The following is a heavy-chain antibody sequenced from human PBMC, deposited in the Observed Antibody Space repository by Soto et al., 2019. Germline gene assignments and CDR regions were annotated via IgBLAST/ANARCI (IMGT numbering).Heavy chain of an antibody. J-gene: IGHJ6*02. V-gene: IGHV1-2*02. CDR3: ARERVPALTDGMHV. D-gene: IGHD3-10*02. Sequence: GASVKVSCKASGYTFTGYYVHWVREAPGRGPEWMGWINPETGGTSYAQKHQARVTLSSDTSTNTAYLELSSLRFDDAAVYFCARERVPALTDGMHVSGQGTTMAVYS. CDR2: INPETGGT. CDR1: GYTFTGYY.